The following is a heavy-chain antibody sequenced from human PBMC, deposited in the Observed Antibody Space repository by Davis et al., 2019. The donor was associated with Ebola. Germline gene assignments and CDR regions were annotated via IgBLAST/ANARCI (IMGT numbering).Heavy chain of an antibody. D-gene: IGHD1-26*01. CDR1: GFTFSSYS. V-gene: IGHV3-48*04. Sequence: GGSLRLSCAASGFTFSSYSMNWVRQAPGKGLEWVSYISSSSSTIYYADSVKGRFTISRDNAKNSLYLQMNSLRAEDTAVYYCARDQGIVGATTYYYYGMDVWGQGTTVTVSS. J-gene: IGHJ6*02. CDR2: ISSSSSTI. CDR3: ARDQGIVGATTYYYYGMDV.